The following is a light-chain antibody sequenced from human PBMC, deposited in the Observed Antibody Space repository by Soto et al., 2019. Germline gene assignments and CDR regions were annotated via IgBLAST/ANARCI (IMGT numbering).Light chain of an antibody. CDR3: CSYAGSSWI. V-gene: IGLV2-11*01. J-gene: IGLJ2*01. CDR1: NSDVGHYNY. Sequence: SALTQPRSVSGSPGQSVTISCTGTNSDVGHYNYVSWYQQHPGKAPKLIIFDVDKRPSGVPDRFSGSKSGNTASLTISGLQSEDEADYYCCSYAGSSWIFGGGTKLTVL. CDR2: DVD.